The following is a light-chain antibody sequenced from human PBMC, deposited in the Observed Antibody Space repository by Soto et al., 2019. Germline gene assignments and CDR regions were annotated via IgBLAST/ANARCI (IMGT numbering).Light chain of an antibody. Sequence: QSALTRPASVSGSPGQSITISCTGTSSDVGGYNYVSWYQQHPGKAPKLMIYDVSNRPSGVSNRFSGSKSGTTASLTISGLQAEDEADYYCSSYTRKDVVFGGGTKLTVL. CDR3: SSYTRKDVV. J-gene: IGLJ2*01. V-gene: IGLV2-14*01. CDR2: DVS. CDR1: SSDVGGYNY.